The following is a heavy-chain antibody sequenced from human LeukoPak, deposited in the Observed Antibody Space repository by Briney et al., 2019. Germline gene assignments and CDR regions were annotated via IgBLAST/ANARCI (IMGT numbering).Heavy chain of an antibody. CDR3: ARWQRGGTWSLEGVVVPAARKYYYYGMDV. Sequence: GASVKVSCKASGGTFSSYAISWVRQAPGQGLEWMGGIIPIFGTANYAQKFQGRVTITADESTSTAYMELSRLRSDDTAVYYCARWQRGGTWSLEGVVVPAARKYYYYGMDVWGQGITVTVSS. CDR1: GGTFSSYA. V-gene: IGHV1-69*13. D-gene: IGHD2-2*01. CDR2: IIPIFGTA. J-gene: IGHJ6*02.